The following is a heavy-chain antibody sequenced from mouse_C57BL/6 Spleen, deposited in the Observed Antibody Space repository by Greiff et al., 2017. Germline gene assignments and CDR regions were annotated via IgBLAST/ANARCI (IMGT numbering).Heavy chain of an antibody. Sequence: EVKLVESGGGLVKPGGSLKLSCAASGFTFSDYGMHWVRQAPEKGLEWVAYISSGSSTIYYADTVKGRFTISRDNAKNTLFLQMTSLRSEDTAMYYCARGDYDYDGPLAYWGQGTLVTVSA. J-gene: IGHJ3*01. CDR1: GFTFSDYG. D-gene: IGHD2-4*01. V-gene: IGHV5-17*01. CDR3: ARGDYDYDGPLAY. CDR2: ISSGSSTI.